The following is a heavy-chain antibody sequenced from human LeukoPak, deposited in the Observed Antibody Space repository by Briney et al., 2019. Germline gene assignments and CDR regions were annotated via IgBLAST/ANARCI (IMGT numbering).Heavy chain of an antibody. CDR2: IKEDGSEQ. V-gene: IGHV3-7*03. CDR3: GMAMDV. CDR1: GFILNNYW. Sequence: AGGSLRLSCAASGFILNNYWMNWVRQAPGKGLEWVANIKEDGSEQYYVDSVKGRFTISRDNAKKSLYLQMNSLRAEDTAVYFCGMAMDVWGQGTTVTVSS. J-gene: IGHJ6*02.